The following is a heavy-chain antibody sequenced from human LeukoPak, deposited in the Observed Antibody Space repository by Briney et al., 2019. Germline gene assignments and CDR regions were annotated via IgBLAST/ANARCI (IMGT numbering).Heavy chain of an antibody. V-gene: IGHV3-73*01. J-gene: IGHJ6*03. Sequence: GGSLRLSCAASGFTFSGSAMHWVRQASGKGLEWVGRIRSKANSYATAYAASVKGRFTISRDDSKNTAYLQMNSLKTEDTAVYYCTTTHRGIAVAYNHYYYYYMDVWGKGTTVTISS. CDR3: TTTHRGIAVAYNHYYYYYMDV. CDR2: IRSKANSYAT. CDR1: GFTFSGSA. D-gene: IGHD6-19*01.